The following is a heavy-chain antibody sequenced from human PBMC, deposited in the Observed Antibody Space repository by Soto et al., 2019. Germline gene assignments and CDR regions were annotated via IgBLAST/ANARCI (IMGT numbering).Heavy chain of an antibody. CDR1: GDSVSSNSAA. J-gene: IGHJ5*02. D-gene: IGHD2-2*01. CDR3: ARTEGYCSSTSCFPNWFDP. CDR2: TYYRSKWYN. Sequence: SQTLSLTCXISGDSVSSNSAAWNWIRQSPSRGLEWLGRTYYRSKWYNDYAVSVKSRITINPDTSKNQFSLQLNSVTPEDTAVYYCARTEGYCSSTSCFPNWFDPWGQGTLVTVSS. V-gene: IGHV6-1*01.